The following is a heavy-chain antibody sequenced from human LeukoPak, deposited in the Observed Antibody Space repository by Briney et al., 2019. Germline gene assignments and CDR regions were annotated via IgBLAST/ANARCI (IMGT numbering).Heavy chain of an antibody. CDR3: ARGYDFWSGYYPPGGFDP. Sequence: SQTLSLTCAVSGGSTSSGGYSWSWIRQPPGKGLEWIGYIYHSGSTYYNPSLKSRVTISVDRSKNQFSLKLSSVTAADTAVYYCARGYDFWSGYYPPGGFDPWGQGTLVTVSS. J-gene: IGHJ5*02. CDR2: IYHSGST. D-gene: IGHD3-3*01. V-gene: IGHV4-30-2*01. CDR1: GGSTSSGGYS.